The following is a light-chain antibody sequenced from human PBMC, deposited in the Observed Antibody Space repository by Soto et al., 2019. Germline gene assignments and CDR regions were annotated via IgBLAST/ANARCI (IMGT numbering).Light chain of an antibody. V-gene: IGKV1-5*03. CDR1: QSVSSK. Sequence: DIQMTQSPSTLSVSVGYRFTISCRASQSVSSKLVWYQQKPGQAPRLLIYSASTIDTGIPERFTGGGSGTDFTLTVTRLEPEDSAVYCCQQYESSPLTFGGGTKGDIK. CDR3: QQYESSPLT. CDR2: SAS. J-gene: IGKJ4*01.